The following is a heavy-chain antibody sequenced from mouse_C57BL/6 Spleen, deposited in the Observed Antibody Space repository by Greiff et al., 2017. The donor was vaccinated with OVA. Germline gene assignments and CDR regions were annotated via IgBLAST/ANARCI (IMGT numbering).Heavy chain of an antibody. CDR3: ASPYYYGSSGYFDV. V-gene: IGHV1-22*01. D-gene: IGHD1-1*01. CDR1: GYTFTDYN. Sequence: EVQLQESGPELVKPGASVKMSCKASGYTFTDYNMHWVKQSPGKSLEWIGYINPNNGGTYYNQKFKGKATLTVNKSSSTAYMELRSLTSEYSAVYYCASPYYYGSSGYFDVWGTGTTVTVSS. CDR2: INPNNGGT. J-gene: IGHJ1*03.